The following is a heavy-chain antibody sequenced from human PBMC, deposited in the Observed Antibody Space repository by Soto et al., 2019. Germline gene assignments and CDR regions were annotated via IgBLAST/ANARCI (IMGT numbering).Heavy chain of an antibody. D-gene: IGHD2-2*01. V-gene: IGHV3-23*01. CDR2: ISGDAGRT. CDR1: GLTFSRYA. J-gene: IGHJ4*02. Sequence: EVELLESGGGLVQPGGSLRLSCAASGLTFSRYAMSWVRQAPGKRLEWVSAISGDAGRTYYADSVKGRFTISRDNSKNTLYLQLNSLRAEDTAIYSCAKLAPAATYYFDFWGQGTLVTVSS. CDR3: AKLAPAATYYFDF.